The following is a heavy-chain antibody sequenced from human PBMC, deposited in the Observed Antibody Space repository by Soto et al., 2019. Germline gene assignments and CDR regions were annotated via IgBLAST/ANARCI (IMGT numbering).Heavy chain of an antibody. CDR3: AKALREYASGWSDS. CDR2: ISGSGGST. CDR1: GFTCSSYA. Sequence: GGSLRLSCAASGFTCSSYAMSWVRQAPGKGLEWVSAISGSGGSTYYADSVKGRFTISRDNSKNMLYLQMNSLRAEDTAVYYCAKALREYASGWSDSWGQGTLVTVPQ. J-gene: IGHJ5*01. D-gene: IGHD2-2*01. V-gene: IGHV3-23*01.